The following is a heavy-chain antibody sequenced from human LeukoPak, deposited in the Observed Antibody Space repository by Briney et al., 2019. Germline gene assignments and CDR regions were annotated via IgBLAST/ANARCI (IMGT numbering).Heavy chain of an antibody. V-gene: IGHV3-11*04. J-gene: IGHJ4*02. CDR2: ISHTGTTM. Sequence: GGSLRLSCAASGFTFDDYAMSWIRQAPGKGLEWVSYISHTGTTMYYADSVKGRFTLSRDNARNSLYLQMNSLRAEDTAVYYCARGHWGLDSWGQGTLASVSS. CDR3: ARGHWGLDS. D-gene: IGHD7-27*01. CDR1: GFTFDDYA.